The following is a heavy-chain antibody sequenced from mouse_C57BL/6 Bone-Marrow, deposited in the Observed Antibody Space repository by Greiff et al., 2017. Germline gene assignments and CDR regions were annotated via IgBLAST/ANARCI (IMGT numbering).Heavy chain of an antibody. J-gene: IGHJ4*01. CDR1: GFTFSSYG. CDR3: ASPLYYYYAMDY. Sequence: EVQGVESGGDLVKPGGSLKLSCAASGFTFSSYGMSWVRQTPDERLEWVATISSGGSYTYYPDSVKGRFTISRDNAKNTLYLQMSSLKSEDTAMYYCASPLYYYYAMDYWGQGTSVTVSS. CDR2: ISSGGSYT. D-gene: IGHD1-1*01. V-gene: IGHV5-6*01.